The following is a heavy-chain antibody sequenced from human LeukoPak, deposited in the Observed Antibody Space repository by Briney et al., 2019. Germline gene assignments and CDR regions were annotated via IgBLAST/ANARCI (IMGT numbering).Heavy chain of an antibody. D-gene: IGHD3-16*01. J-gene: IGHJ4*02. CDR2: ISASAGST. CDR3: AKLGYDHVWGSTFDC. CDR1: GFTFSSYV. V-gene: IGHV3-23*01. Sequence: GGSLRLSCAGSGFTFSSYVINWVRQAPGKGLEWVSAISASAGSTYYADSVKGRFTISRDNSKKTLYLQMNSQRAEDTAIYYCAKLGYDHVWGSTFDCWGQGTLVTVSS.